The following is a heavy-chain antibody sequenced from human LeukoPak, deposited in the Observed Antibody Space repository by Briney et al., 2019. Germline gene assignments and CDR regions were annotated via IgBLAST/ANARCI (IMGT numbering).Heavy chain of an antibody. V-gene: IGHV1-18*04. D-gene: IGHD3-10*01. CDR3: ARGSKPNYYASGSYLY. Sequence: ASVKVSCKASGYTFTSYGISWVRQAPGQGLEWMGWISAYNGNTNYAQKLQGRVTMTTDTSTSTAYMELRSLRSDDTAVYYCARGSKPNYYASGSYLYWGQGTLVTVSS. CDR1: GYTFTSYG. CDR2: ISAYNGNT. J-gene: IGHJ4*02.